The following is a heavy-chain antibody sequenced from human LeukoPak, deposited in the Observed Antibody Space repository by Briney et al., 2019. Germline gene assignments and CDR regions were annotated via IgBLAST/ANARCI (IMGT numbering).Heavy chain of an antibody. Sequence: PSETLSPTCTVSGGSISSYYWSWIRQPPGKGLEWIGYIYYSGSTNYSPSLKSRVTISVDTSKNQFSLKLSSVTAADTAVYYCARGGGSSWYTAAFDIWGQGTMVTVSS. V-gene: IGHV4-59*01. D-gene: IGHD6-13*01. CDR2: IYYSGST. J-gene: IGHJ3*02. CDR3: ARGGGSSWYTAAFDI. CDR1: GGSISSYY.